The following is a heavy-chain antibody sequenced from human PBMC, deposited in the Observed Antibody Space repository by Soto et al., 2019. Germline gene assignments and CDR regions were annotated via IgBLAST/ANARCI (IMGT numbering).Heavy chain of an antibody. CDR1: GGSISSSNW. J-gene: IGHJ6*02. CDR2: IYHSGST. D-gene: IGHD3-22*01. CDR3: ARRLYYDSSGFEGGGMDV. V-gene: IGHV4-4*02. Sequence: SETLSLTCAVSGGSISSSNWWSWVRQPPGKGLEWIGEIYHSGSTNYNPSLKSRDTISVDTSKNQFSLKLSSVTAADTAVYYCARRLYYDSSGFEGGGMDVWGQGTTVTVSS.